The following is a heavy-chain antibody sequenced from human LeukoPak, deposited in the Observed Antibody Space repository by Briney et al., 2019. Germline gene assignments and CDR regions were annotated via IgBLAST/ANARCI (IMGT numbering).Heavy chain of an antibody. Sequence: ASVKVSCKASGYTFTGYYVHWVRQAPGQGLEWMGWIKPNSGGTNYAQKFQGRVTMTRDTSISTAYMELSRLRSDDTAVYYCARGSIVGATFDYFDYWGQGTLVTVSS. V-gene: IGHV1-2*02. J-gene: IGHJ4*02. CDR1: GYTFTGYY. CDR2: IKPNSGGT. CDR3: ARGSIVGATFDYFDY. D-gene: IGHD1-26*01.